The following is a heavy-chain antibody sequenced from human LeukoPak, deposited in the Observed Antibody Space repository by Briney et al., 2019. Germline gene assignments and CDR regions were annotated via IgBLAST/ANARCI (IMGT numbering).Heavy chain of an antibody. CDR3: ARARYSSGWYWDY. CDR2: IIPIFGTA. D-gene: IGHD6-19*01. V-gene: IGHV1-69*05. CDR1: GGTFSSYA. J-gene: IGHJ4*02. Sequence: GSSVKVSCKASGGTFSSYAISWVRQAPGQGLEWMGRIIPIFGTANYAQKFQGRVTITTDESTSTAYMELRSLRSDDTAVYYCARARYSSGWYWDYWGQGTLVTVSS.